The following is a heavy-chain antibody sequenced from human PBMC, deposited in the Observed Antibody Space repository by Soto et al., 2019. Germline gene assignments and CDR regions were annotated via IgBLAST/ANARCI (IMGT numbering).Heavy chain of an antibody. J-gene: IGHJ4*02. CDR2: ISAYNGNT. Sequence: ASVKVSSKASGYTFTSYAISSLRHSPGPGLEWMGWISAYNGNTNYAQKLQGRVTMTTDTSTNTAYMELRSLRSDDTAVYSRASYFWSGSYYDSWGQGTLVTVSP. V-gene: IGHV1-18*01. CDR1: GYTFTSYA. CDR3: ASYFWSGSYYDS. D-gene: IGHD3-3*01.